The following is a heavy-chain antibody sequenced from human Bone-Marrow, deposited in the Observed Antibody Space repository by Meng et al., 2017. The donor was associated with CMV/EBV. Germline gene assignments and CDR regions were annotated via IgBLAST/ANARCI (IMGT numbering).Heavy chain of an antibody. CDR1: GGSISSSSYY. Sequence: SEPLSLTCTVSGGSISSSSYYWGWIRQPPGKGLEWIGSIYYSGSTYYNPSLKSRVTISVDTSKNQFSLKLSSVTAADTAVYYCASHRRIAAAIILWGQGTLVTVSS. J-gene: IGHJ4*02. CDR2: IYYSGST. CDR3: ASHRRIAAAIIL. V-gene: IGHV4-39*07. D-gene: IGHD6-13*01.